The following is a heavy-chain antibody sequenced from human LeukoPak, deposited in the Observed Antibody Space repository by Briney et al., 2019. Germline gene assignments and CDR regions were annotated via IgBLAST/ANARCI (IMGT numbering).Heavy chain of an antibody. J-gene: IGHJ4*02. CDR3: TTGGVGSGWYYYFDY. CDR1: GFTFSNAW. Sequence: PGGSLRLSCAASGFTFSNAWMSWVRQAPGKGLEWVGRIKSKTDGGTTDYAAPVKGRFTISRDDSKNTLYLQMNSLKTEDTAVYHCTTGGVGSGWYYYFDYWGQGTLVTVSS. CDR2: IKSKTDGGTT. D-gene: IGHD6-19*01. V-gene: IGHV3-15*01.